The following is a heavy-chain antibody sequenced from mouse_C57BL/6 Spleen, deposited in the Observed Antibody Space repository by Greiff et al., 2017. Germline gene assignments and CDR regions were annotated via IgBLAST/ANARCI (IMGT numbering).Heavy chain of an antibody. CDR2: IYPGDGDT. Sequence: QVQLKESGPELVKPGASVKISCKASGYAFSSSWMNWVKQRPGKGLEWIGRIYPGDGDTNYNGKFKGKATLTADKSSSTAYMQLSSLTSEDSAVYFCAREGDGYDVGDFDYWGQGTTLTVSS. D-gene: IGHD2-2*01. CDR3: AREGDGYDVGDFDY. CDR1: GYAFSSSW. J-gene: IGHJ2*01. V-gene: IGHV1-82*01.